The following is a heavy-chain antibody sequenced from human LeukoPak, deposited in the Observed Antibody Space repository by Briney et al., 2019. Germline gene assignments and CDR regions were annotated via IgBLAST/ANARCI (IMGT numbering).Heavy chain of an antibody. CDR2: ISSSGSTI. D-gene: IGHD6-19*01. V-gene: IGHV3-48*03. CDR1: GFTFSSYE. CDR3: ARDNSGWYYFDY. Sequence: RSGGSLRLSCAASGFTFSSYEMNWVRQAPGKGLEWVSYISSSGSTIYYADSVKGRFTISRDNAKNSLYLQMNSLRAEDTAVYYCARDNSGWYYFDYWGQGTLVTVSS. J-gene: IGHJ4*02.